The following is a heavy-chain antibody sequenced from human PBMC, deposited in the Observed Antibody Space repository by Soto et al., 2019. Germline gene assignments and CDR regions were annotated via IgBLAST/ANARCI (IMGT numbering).Heavy chain of an antibody. Sequence: GGSLRLSCSVSGFTFSNYAMHWVRQAPGKGLEYVSGITSDGDSTWHADSVKDRFTISRDNSKNTLFLQMSSLRVEDTAIYFCVKGNQLLRYYFEFWGPGTQVTVS. V-gene: IGHV3-64D*06. CDR1: GFTFSNYA. J-gene: IGHJ4*01. CDR3: VKGNQLLRYYFEF. CDR2: ITSDGDST. D-gene: IGHD2-15*01.